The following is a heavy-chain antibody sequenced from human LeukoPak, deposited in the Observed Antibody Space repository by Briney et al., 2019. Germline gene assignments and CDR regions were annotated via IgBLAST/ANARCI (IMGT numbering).Heavy chain of an antibody. J-gene: IGHJ4*02. V-gene: IGHV3-21*04. CDR1: GFTFSSYS. D-gene: IGHD3-22*01. Sequence: GGSLRLSCAASGFTFSSYSMNWVRQAPGKGLEWVSSISSSSSYIYYADSVKGRFTISRDNAKNSLYLQMNSLRAEDTAVYYCARLGAKYYYDSSGHFDYWGQGTLVTVSS. CDR2: ISSSSSYI. CDR3: ARLGAKYYYDSSGHFDY.